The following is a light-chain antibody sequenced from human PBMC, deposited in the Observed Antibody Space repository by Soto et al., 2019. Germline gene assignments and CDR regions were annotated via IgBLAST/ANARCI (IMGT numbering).Light chain of an antibody. CDR1: SSNIGAGYD. V-gene: IGLV1-40*01. Sequence: QSVLTQPPSVSGAPGQRVTISCTGSSSNIGAGYDVHWYQQLPGTAPKLLIYGNDNRPSGVPDRFSGSKSGTSASLAITGIQAEDEGDYYCQSYDSSLSAGVFGGGTKLTVL. CDR3: QSYDSSLSAGV. J-gene: IGLJ3*02. CDR2: GND.